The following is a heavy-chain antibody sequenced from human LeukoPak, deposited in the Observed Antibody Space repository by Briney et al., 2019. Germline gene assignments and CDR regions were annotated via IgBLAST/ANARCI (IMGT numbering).Heavy chain of an antibody. V-gene: IGHV3-30*04. Sequence: PGGSLRLSCAASGFIFSNYAMHWVRQAPGKGLEWVALISSDGSKIYYADSVKGRFTISRDNSRNTLYLQMNSLRAEDSAVYYCARLSGAYYYGSGSYYKTPFDYWGQGTLVTVSS. J-gene: IGHJ4*02. CDR1: GFIFSNYA. CDR2: ISSDGSKI. CDR3: ARLSGAYYYGSGSYYKTPFDY. D-gene: IGHD3-10*01.